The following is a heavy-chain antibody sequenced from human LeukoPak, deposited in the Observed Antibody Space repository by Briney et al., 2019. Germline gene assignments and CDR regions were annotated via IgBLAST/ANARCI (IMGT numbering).Heavy chain of an antibody. CDR3: AAISLVLRYFDWP. CDR1: GFTFTSSA. J-gene: IGHJ5*02. Sequence: SVKVSCKASGFTFTSSAVQWVRQARGQRLEWIGWIVVGSGNTNYAQKFQERVTITRDMSTSTAYMELSSLRSEDTAVYYCAAISLVLRYFDWPWGQGTLVTVPS. V-gene: IGHV1-58*01. CDR2: IVVGSGNT. D-gene: IGHD3-9*01.